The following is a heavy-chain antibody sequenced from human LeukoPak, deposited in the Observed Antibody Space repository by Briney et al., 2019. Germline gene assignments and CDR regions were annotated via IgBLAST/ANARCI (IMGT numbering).Heavy chain of an antibody. CDR2: ISAYNGNT. CDR3: ARAKWGSSSWYHHYYYYMDV. V-gene: IGHV1-18*01. J-gene: IGHJ6*03. Sequence: GASVKVSCKASGYTFTSYGISWVRQAPGQGLEWMGWISAYNGNTNYAQKLQGRVTMTTDTSTSTAYMELRSLRSDDTAVYYCARAKWGSSSWYHHYYYYMDVWGKGTTVTVSS. CDR1: GYTFTSYG. D-gene: IGHD6-13*01.